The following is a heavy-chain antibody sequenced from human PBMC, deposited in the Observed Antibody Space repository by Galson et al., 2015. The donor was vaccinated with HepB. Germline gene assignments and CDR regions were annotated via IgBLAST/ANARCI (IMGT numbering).Heavy chain of an antibody. D-gene: IGHD6-13*01. CDR1: GFTVSSNY. CDR3: ARGYSSSWYPGLGY. Sequence: SLRLSCAASGFTVSSNYMNWVRQAPGKGLEWVSVIYGGGTTFYADSVKGRFTISRDNSKNTLYLQMSSLRVEDTAVYYCARGYSSSWYPGLGYWGQGTLVTVS. V-gene: IGHV3-53*01. CDR2: IYGGGTT. J-gene: IGHJ4*02.